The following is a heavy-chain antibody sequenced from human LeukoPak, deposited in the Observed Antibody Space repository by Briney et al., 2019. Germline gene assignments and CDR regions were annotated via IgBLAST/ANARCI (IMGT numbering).Heavy chain of an antibody. Sequence: GASVKVSCKASGFTFTSYYMHWVRQAPGQGLEWMGIINPSGGSTSYPQKFQSRVTMTRDTSTSTVYMELSSLRSEDTAVYYCACVVRGAFDIWGQGTLVTVSS. V-gene: IGHV1-46*03. J-gene: IGHJ3*02. CDR1: GFTFTSYY. D-gene: IGHD2-21*01. CDR3: ACVVRGAFDI. CDR2: INPSGGST.